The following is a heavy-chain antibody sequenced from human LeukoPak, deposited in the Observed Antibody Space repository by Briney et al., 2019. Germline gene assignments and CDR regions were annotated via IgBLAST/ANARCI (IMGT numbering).Heavy chain of an antibody. D-gene: IGHD3-22*01. J-gene: IGHJ5*02. CDR2: IYHSGST. CDR1: GYSISSGYY. CDR3: ARGGYYYDSSGYCNWFDP. V-gene: IGHV4-38-2*02. Sequence: SETLFLTCTVSGYSISSGYYWGWIRQPPGKGLEWIGSIYHSGSTYYNPSLKSRVTISVDTSKNQFSLKLSSVTAADTAVYYCARGGYYYDSSGYCNWFDPWGQGTLVTVSS.